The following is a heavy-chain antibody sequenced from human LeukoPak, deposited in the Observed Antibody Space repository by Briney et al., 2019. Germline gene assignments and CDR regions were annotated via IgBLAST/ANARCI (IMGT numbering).Heavy chain of an antibody. CDR2: IYTSGST. V-gene: IGHV4-4*07. CDR1: GGSISNKY. Sequence: SETLSLTCTVSGGSISNKYWSWIRQPAGKGLEWIGRIYTSGSTNYNPSLKSRVTISVDMSKNQFSLKLSSVIAADTAVYYCARGPEGYYDYVFDYWGQGTLVTVSS. CDR3: ARGPEGYYDYVFDY. D-gene: IGHD3-16*01. J-gene: IGHJ4*02.